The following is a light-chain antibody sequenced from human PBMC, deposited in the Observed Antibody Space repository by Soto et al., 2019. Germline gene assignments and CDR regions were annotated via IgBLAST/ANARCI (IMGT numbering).Light chain of an antibody. CDR3: QHMRT. CDR1: QKINNW. V-gene: IGKV1-5*01. J-gene: IGKJ1*01. CDR2: DAS. Sequence: DIQMTQSPSTLSASIWARVTITCRASQKINNWIAWYQQKPGKAPKFLLYDASTLESGVPSRFSGSGCGTECSLTISSLQPDDFGSYYCQHMRTFGQGTKVEMK.